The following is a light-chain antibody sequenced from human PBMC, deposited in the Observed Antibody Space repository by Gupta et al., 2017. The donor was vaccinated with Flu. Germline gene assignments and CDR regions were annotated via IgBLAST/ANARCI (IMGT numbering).Light chain of an antibody. CDR2: RNN. Sequence: RNNVGNQGAAWQQQHQGHPPMLLVYRNNSRPSGISERFSGSKSGNTATLTITRLEAEDEADYYCPAWDNSRNHWVFGGGTKLTVL. CDR3: PAWDNSRNHWV. J-gene: IGLJ3*02. CDR1: RNNVGNQG. V-gene: IGLV10-54*04.